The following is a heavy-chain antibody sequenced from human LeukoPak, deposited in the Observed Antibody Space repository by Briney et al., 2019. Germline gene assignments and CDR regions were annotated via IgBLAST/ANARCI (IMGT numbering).Heavy chain of an antibody. J-gene: IGHJ4*02. CDR1: GFTFSSYS. Sequence: GGSLRLSCAASGFTFSSYSMNWVRQAPGEGLEWVSYISSLSGTIYYADSVKGRFTISRDNAKNSLYLQLNSLRVEDTALYYCARDVSSGWYSDYWGQGLLVTVSS. CDR2: ISSLSGTI. V-gene: IGHV3-48*04. CDR3: ARDVSSGWYSDY. D-gene: IGHD6-19*01.